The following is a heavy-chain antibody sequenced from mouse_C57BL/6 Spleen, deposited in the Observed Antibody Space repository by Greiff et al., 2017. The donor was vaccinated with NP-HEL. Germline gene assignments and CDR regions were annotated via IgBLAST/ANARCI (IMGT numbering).Heavy chain of an antibody. CDR2: INPSNGGT. CDR3: ARSRGITTPAWFAY. Sequence: QVQLQQPGTELVKPGASVKLSCKASGYTFTSYWMHWVKQRPGQGLEWIGNINPSNGGTNYNEKFKSKATLPVDKSSSTAYMKLSSLTSEDSAVYYCARSRGITTPAWFAYWGQGTLVTVSA. D-gene: IGHD1-1*01. CDR1: GYTFTSYW. V-gene: IGHV1-53*01. J-gene: IGHJ3*01.